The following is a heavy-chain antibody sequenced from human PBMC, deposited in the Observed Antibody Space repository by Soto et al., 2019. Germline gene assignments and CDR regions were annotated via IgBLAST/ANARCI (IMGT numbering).Heavy chain of an antibody. Sequence: GESLKISCKGSGYSFTSYWISWVRQMPGKGLEWMGRIDPSDSYTNYSPSFQGHVTISADKSISTAYLQWSSLKASDTAMYYCARQYGSGSYYRVADGNYYYGMDVWGQGTTVTVSS. J-gene: IGHJ6*02. CDR1: GYSFTSYW. CDR3: ARQYGSGSYYRVADGNYYYGMDV. D-gene: IGHD3-10*01. CDR2: IDPSDSYT. V-gene: IGHV5-10-1*01.